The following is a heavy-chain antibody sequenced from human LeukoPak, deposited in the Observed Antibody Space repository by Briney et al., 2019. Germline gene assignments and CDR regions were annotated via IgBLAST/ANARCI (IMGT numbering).Heavy chain of an antibody. CDR1: GITLSNYG. J-gene: IGHJ6*03. CDR2: ISDSGGST. CDR3: ARGPTSYYMDV. V-gene: IGHV3-23*01. Sequence: GGSLRLSCAVSGITLSNYGMSWVRQAPGKGLEWVAGISDSGGSTYYADSVKGRFTISRDNSKNTLYLQMNSLRAEDTAVYYCARGPTSYYMDVWGKGTTVTVSS.